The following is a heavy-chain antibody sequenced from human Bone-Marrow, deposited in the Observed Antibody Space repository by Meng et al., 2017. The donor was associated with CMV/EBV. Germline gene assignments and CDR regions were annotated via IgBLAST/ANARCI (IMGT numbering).Heavy chain of an antibody. CDR2: IIPIFGTA. CDR1: GGTFSSYA. J-gene: IGHJ5*02. Sequence: KASGGTFSSYAISWVRQAPGQGLEWMGGIIPIFGTANYAQKFQGRVTITTDESTSTAYMELSSLRSEDTAVYYCAREGGDYYDNWFDPWGQGTLVTVSS. D-gene: IGHD3-22*01. CDR3: AREGGDYYDNWFDP. V-gene: IGHV1-69*05.